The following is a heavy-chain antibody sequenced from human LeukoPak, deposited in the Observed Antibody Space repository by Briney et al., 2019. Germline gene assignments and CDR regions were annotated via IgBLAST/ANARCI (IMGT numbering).Heavy chain of an antibody. J-gene: IGHJ5*02. Sequence: PSETLSLTCAVYGGSFSGYYWSWIRQPPGKGLEWIGEINHSGSTNYNPSLKSRVTISVDTSRNQFSLKLSSVTAADTAVYYCASRATFDPWGQGTLVTVSS. CDR2: INHSGST. CDR1: GGSFSGYY. V-gene: IGHV4-34*01. CDR3: ASRATFDP.